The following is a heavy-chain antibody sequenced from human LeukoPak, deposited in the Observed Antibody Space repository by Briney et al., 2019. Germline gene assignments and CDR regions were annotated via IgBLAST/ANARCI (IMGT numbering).Heavy chain of an antibody. D-gene: IGHD6-6*01. CDR3: ARDRFGSSSAYFDY. V-gene: IGHV3-33*01. Sequence: GGSLRFPCAASGFTFSSYGMHWVRQAPGKGLEWVALIWYDGSNKYYADSVKGRFTISRDNSKNTLYLQMNSLRAEDTAVYYCARDRFGSSSAYFDYWGQGTVVTVSS. CDR1: GFTFSSYG. CDR2: IWYDGSNK. J-gene: IGHJ4*02.